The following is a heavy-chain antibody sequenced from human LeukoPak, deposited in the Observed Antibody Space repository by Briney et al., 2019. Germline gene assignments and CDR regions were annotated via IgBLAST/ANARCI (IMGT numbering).Heavy chain of an antibody. CDR3: ATYSTGFDI. V-gene: IGHV4-59*01. CDR2: IYNSGRT. J-gene: IGHJ3*02. CDR1: DDSISSYY. Sequence: SETLSLTCTVSDDSISSYYWNWIRQPPGKGLEWIGNIYNSGRTDYNPSLKSRVTISVNLSKNQISLSLSSVTAADTAVYYCATYSTGFDIWGQGTVVTVSS. D-gene: IGHD6-19*01.